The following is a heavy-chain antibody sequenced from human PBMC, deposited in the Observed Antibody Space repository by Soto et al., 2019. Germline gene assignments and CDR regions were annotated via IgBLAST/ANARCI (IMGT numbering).Heavy chain of an antibody. V-gene: IGHV1-69*02. Sequence: QVQLVQSGAEVKKPGSSVKVSCKASGGTFSSYTISWVRQAPGQGLEWMGRIIPILGIANYAQKFQGRVTITADKSTSTAYMELSSLRSEDTDVYYCARAAGTSLSYYYYGMDVWGQGTTVTVSS. CDR1: GGTFSSYT. CDR2: IIPILGIA. CDR3: ARAAGTSLSYYYYGMDV. D-gene: IGHD6-13*01. J-gene: IGHJ6*02.